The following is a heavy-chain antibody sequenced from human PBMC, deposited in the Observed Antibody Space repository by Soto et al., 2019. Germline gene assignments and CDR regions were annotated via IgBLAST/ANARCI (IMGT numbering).Heavy chain of an antibody. V-gene: IGHV1-2*02. Sequence: QLHLVQSGAVVKKPGASVTVSCSASGYPVTAYYMHWVRQAPGRGLEWMGGINPATGAPKYTQTFQGRVTMARDTSKSTVFMELSGPTSEDTAVFYCARGGGVGVAGSAAFDMWGQGTLVTVSS. CDR2: INPATGAP. CDR3: ARGGGVGVAGSAAFDM. J-gene: IGHJ3*02. D-gene: IGHD3-3*01. CDR1: GYPVTAYY.